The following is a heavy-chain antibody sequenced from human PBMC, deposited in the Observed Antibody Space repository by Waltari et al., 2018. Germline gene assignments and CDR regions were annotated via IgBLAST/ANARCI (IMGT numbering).Heavy chain of an antibody. CDR3: AKDRGYCSGGSCYSPTS. D-gene: IGHD2-15*01. Sequence: QVQLVESGGGVVQPGRSLRLSCAASGFTFSSYGMHWVRQAPGKGLEWVAVISYDGSNKYYADSVKGRFTISRDNSKNTLYLQMNSLRAEDTAVYYCAKDRGYCSGGSCYSPTSWGQGTLVTVSS. J-gene: IGHJ4*02. CDR1: GFTFSSYG. CDR2: ISYDGSNK. V-gene: IGHV3-30*18.